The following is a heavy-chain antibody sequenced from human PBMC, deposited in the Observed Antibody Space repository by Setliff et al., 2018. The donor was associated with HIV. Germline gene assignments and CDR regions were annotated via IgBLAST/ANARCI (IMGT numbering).Heavy chain of an antibody. CDR1: AYTFNSYY. D-gene: IGHD3-16*01. J-gene: IGHJ4*02. CDR3: ARAAPGGGNDYFGY. CDR2: IGPSGSST. Sequence: ASVKVSCKTSAYTFNSYYMHWIRQAPGQGLEWMGLIGPSGSSTTYAQNFQGRVTMSRDTSTNTVYMELSSLRSEDTAVYYCARAAPGGGNDYFGYWGQGALVTVSS. V-gene: IGHV1-46*02.